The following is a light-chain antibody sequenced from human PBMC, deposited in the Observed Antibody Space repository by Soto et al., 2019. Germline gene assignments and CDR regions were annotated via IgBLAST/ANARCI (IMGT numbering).Light chain of an antibody. CDR1: SSNIGAGYD. V-gene: IGLV1-40*01. J-gene: IGLJ3*02. Sequence: QSVLTQPPSVSGAPGQRVTISCTVSSSNIGAGYDVHWYQQLPGTAPKLLIYSNSNRPSGVPDRFSGSKSGTSASLAITGLQAEDEADYYCQSYDSSLSGSVFGGGTKLTVL. CDR3: QSYDSSLSGSV. CDR2: SNS.